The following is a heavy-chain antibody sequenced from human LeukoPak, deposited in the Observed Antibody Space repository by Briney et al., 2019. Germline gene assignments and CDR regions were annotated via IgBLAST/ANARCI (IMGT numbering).Heavy chain of an antibody. CDR2: IHPRSGDT. V-gene: IGHV1-2*02. D-gene: IGHD3-10*01. CDR3: ARDGEYGSGSYYRGCFDY. Sequence: ASVKVSCKASGYTFTGYYMHWLRQAPGQGLEWMGWIHPRSGDTNYAQKFQGRVTMTRDTSINTAYMDLNSLRSDDTAVYYCARDGEYGSGSYYRGCFDYWGPGALVTVSS. CDR1: GYTFTGYY. J-gene: IGHJ4*02.